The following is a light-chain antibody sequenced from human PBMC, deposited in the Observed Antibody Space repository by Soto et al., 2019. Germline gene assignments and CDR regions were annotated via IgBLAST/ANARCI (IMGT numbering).Light chain of an antibody. Sequence: QSALTQPASVSGSPGQSITISCTGTSSDVGGYNYVSWYQQHPGKAPKVVIYEVSNRPSWISNRFSGSKSGNTASLTISGLQAEDEADYYCNSYTSSSTLVFGGGTKLTVL. CDR1: SSDVGGYNY. CDR2: EVS. V-gene: IGLV2-14*01. CDR3: NSYTSSSTLV. J-gene: IGLJ2*01.